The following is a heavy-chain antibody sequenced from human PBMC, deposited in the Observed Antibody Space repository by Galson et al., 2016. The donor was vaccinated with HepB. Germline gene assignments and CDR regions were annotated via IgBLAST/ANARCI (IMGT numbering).Heavy chain of an antibody. CDR2: IYPGDSET. D-gene: IGHD3-22*01. Sequence: QSGAEVKKPGESLKISCKGSGYSFTSYWIAWVRQMPGKGLEWMGIIYPGDSETRYSPPFQGQVTIAADKSISTAYLQWSSLKASDTAMYYCARHLNYYDSTGCYYGDYCGQGTLVTGSA. V-gene: IGHV5-51*01. J-gene: IGHJ4*02. CDR1: GYSFTSYW. CDR3: ARHLNYYDSTGCYYGDY.